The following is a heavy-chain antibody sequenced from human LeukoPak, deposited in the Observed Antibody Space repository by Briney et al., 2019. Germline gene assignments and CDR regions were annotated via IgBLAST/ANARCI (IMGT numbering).Heavy chain of an antibody. J-gene: IGHJ4*02. V-gene: IGHV7-4-1*02. CDR1: GYTFTSYA. CDR2: INTNTGNP. D-gene: IGHD2-21*02. Sequence: GASVKVSCKASGYTFTSYAMNWVRQAPGQGLEWMGWINTNTGNPTYAQGFTGRFVFSLDTSVSTAYLQISSLKAEDTAVYYRARDRCGGDCYPPAHSWGQGTLVTVPS. CDR3: ARDRCGGDCYPPAHS.